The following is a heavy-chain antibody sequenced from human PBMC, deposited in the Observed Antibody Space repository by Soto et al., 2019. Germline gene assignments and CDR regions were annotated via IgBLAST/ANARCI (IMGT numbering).Heavy chain of an antibody. CDR1: GFTFSSYA. V-gene: IGHV3-64D*06. CDR3: VKDAYYYDSSGYYSDDY. CDR2: ISSNGGST. D-gene: IGHD3-22*01. Sequence: LRLSCSASGFTFSSYAMHWVRQAPGKGLEYVSAISSNGGSTYYADSVKGRFTISRDNSKNTLYLQMSSLRAEDTAVYYCVKDAYYYDSSGYYSDDYWGQGTLVTVSS. J-gene: IGHJ4*02.